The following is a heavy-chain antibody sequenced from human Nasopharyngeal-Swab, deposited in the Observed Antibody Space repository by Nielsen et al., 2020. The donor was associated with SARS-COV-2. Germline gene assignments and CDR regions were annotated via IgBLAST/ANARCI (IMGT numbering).Heavy chain of an antibody. V-gene: IGHV4-39*01. CDR3: ARHQEFTIFGVVIRGAFDI. D-gene: IGHD3-3*01. CDR1: GGSISSSSYY. Sequence: GSLRLSCTVSGGSISSSSYYWGWIRQPPGKGLEWIGSIYYSGSTYYNPSLKSRVTISVDTSKNQFPLKLSSVTAADTAVYYCARHQEFTIFGVVIRGAFDIWGQGTMVTVSS. J-gene: IGHJ3*02. CDR2: IYYSGST.